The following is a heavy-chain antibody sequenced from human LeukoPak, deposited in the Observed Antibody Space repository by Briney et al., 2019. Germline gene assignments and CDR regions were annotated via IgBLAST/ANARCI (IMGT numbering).Heavy chain of an antibody. V-gene: IGHV5-51*01. D-gene: IGHD5-18*01. Sequence: GESLKISCRVSGYSFTSYWIAWVRQMPGKGLEWMGIIYPGDSDTTYSPSFQGQVTISVDKSTSTAYLQWSSLKASDTAMYYCARRGYSYSHDYWGQGTLVTVS. CDR2: IYPGDSDT. J-gene: IGHJ4*02. CDR3: ARRGYSYSHDY. CDR1: GYSFTSYW.